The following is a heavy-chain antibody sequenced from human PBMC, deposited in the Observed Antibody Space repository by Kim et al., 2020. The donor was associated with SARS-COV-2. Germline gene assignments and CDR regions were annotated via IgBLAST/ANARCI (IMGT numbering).Heavy chain of an antibody. Sequence: SETLSLTCTVSGGSISSYYWSWIRQPPGKGLEWIGYIYYSGSTNYNPSLMSRVTISVDTSKNQFSLKLSSVTAADTAVYYCARHYSSSWYTGRPYYYYGMDVWGQGTTVTVSS. CDR2: IYYSGST. CDR3: ARHYSSSWYTGRPYYYYGMDV. D-gene: IGHD6-13*01. J-gene: IGHJ6*02. CDR1: GGSISSYY. V-gene: IGHV4-59*01.